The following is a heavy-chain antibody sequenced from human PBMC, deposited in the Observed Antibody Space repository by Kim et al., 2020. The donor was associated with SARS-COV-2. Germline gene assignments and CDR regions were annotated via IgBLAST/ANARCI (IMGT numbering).Heavy chain of an antibody. Sequence: GGSLRLSCEASGFTFSSYGMHWVRQAPGKGLEWVAVISYDGSHEDYVDSVKGRFTISRDRSKNTVFLQMNSLRGDDTAVYYCSKDSGGGISYGGYFDYWGQGTLVSVSS. J-gene: IGHJ4*02. CDR2: ISYDGSHE. V-gene: IGHV3-30*18. CDR1: GFTFSSYG. CDR3: SKDSGGGISYGGYFDY. D-gene: IGHD5-18*01.